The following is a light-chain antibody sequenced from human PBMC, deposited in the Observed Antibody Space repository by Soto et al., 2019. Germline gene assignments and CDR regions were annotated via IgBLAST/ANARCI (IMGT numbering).Light chain of an antibody. CDR2: EAT. Sequence: QTVVNQEPSLTVSPGGTVTLTCGSTSGVVSGGHYPCWFQQKPGQAPRTLIYEATLKHPWTPARFSGSLLVGKAALTLSGAQPEDEAEYYCLLSFSGDYVVFGGGTKLTVL. CDR3: LLSFSGDYVV. CDR1: SGVVSGGHY. V-gene: IGLV7-46*01. J-gene: IGLJ3*02.